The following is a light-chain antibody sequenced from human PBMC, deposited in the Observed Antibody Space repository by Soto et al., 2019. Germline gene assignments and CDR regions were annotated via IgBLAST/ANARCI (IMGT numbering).Light chain of an antibody. CDR2: DAS. CDR3: QQRTSWPLT. CDR1: QSISRY. Sequence: EIVLTQSPATLSLSPGERATLSCRTSQSISRYLAWYQQKPGQAPRLLIYDASNRATGIPARFSGSGSGTDFTLTISTLEPEDFAVYYCQQRTSWPLTFGGGTQVEIK. V-gene: IGKV3-11*01. J-gene: IGKJ4*01.